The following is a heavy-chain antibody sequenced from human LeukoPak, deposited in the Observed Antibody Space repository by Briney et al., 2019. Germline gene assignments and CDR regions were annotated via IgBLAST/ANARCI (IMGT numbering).Heavy chain of an antibody. CDR1: GGSISSYY. Sequence: SQTLSLTCTVSGGSISSYYWSWIRQPPGKGLEWIGYIYYSGSTNYNPSLKSRVTISVDTSKNQFSLKLSSVTAADTAVYYCARSVEGYCSGGSCYSYYYYMDVWGKGTTVTVSS. V-gene: IGHV4-59*01. D-gene: IGHD2-15*01. CDR2: IYYSGST. J-gene: IGHJ6*03. CDR3: ARSVEGYCSGGSCYSYYYYMDV.